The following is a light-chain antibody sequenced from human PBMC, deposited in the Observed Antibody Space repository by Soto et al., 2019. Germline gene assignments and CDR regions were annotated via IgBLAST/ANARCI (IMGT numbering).Light chain of an antibody. Sequence: DIQMTQSPSTLSASVGDRVTITCRASQSINTWLAWYQQKPGKAPQALIYKASSLDSGVPSRFSGSGSGTEFTRTISSLQPDDFATYYCQQYGTYSRTFGPGTTVEIQ. V-gene: IGKV1-5*03. CDR2: KAS. CDR3: QQYGTYSRT. CDR1: QSINTW. J-gene: IGKJ1*01.